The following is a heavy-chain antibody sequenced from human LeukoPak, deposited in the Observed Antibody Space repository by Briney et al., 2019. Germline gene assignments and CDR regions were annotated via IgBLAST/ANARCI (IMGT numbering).Heavy chain of an antibody. CDR1: GFTFSSYA. D-gene: IGHD3-22*01. Sequence: GGSLRLSCAASGFTFSSYAMSWVRQAPGKGLEWVSAISGSGGSTYYADSVKGRFTISRDNSKNTLYLQMNSLRAEDTAVYYCARDRSGYQGWYFDLWGRGTLVTVSS. V-gene: IGHV3-23*01. J-gene: IGHJ2*01. CDR3: ARDRSGYQGWYFDL. CDR2: ISGSGGST.